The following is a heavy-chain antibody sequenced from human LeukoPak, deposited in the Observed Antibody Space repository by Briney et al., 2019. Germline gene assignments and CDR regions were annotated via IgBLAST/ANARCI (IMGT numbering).Heavy chain of an antibody. V-gene: IGHV4-4*07. CDR3: ARSRNTAMVIFDY. CDR1: GGPISRYY. CDR2: IYTSGST. J-gene: IGHJ4*02. Sequence: SETLSLTCTVSGGPISRYYWSWIRQPAGKGLEWIGRIYTSGSTNYNPSLKSRVTMSVDTSTNQFSLKLSSVTAADTAVYYCARSRNTAMVIFDYWGQGTLVTVSS. D-gene: IGHD5-18*01.